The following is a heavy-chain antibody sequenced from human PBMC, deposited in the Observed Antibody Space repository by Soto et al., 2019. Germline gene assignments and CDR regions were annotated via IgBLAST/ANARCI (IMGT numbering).Heavy chain of an antibody. CDR2: IYYSGST. CDR3: ATLWAARPFDY. J-gene: IGHJ4*02. D-gene: IGHD6-6*01. Sequence: PSETLSLTCTVSGGSISSSSYYWGWIRQPPGKGLEWIGSIYYSGSTYYNPSLKSRVTISVDTSKNQFSLKLSSVTAADTAVYYCATLWAARPFDYWGQGTLVTVSS. CDR1: GGSISSSSYY. V-gene: IGHV4-39*01.